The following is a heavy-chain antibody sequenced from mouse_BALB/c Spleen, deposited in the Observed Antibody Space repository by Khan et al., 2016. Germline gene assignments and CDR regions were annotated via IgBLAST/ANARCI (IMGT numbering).Heavy chain of an antibody. V-gene: IGHV3-8*02. Sequence: EVQLQESGPSLVKPSQTLSLTCSVTGDSITSGYWNWIRKFPGNKLEYMGYISYSGGTYNNPSLKSRISITRDTSKNQYYLQLNSVTNEDTGTYYCASYDGSSYVRGMDYWGQGLSVAVSA. D-gene: IGHD1-1*01. CDR2: ISYSGGT. J-gene: IGHJ4*01. CDR3: ASYDGSSYVRGMDY. CDR1: GDSITSGY.